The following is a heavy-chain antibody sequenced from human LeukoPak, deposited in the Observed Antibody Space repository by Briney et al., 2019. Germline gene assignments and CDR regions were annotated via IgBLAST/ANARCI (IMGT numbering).Heavy chain of an antibody. CDR1: GFTFSSYW. CDR2: IKQDGSEK. CDR3: ARGPDYYDSSGYSY. Sequence: PGGSLRLSCAASGFTFSSYWMSWVRQAPGKGLEWVANIKQDGSEKYYVDSVKGRFTISRDNAKNSLYLQMNSLRAEDTAVYYCARGPDYYDSSGYSYWGQGTLVTVSS. J-gene: IGHJ4*02. V-gene: IGHV3-7*03. D-gene: IGHD3-22*01.